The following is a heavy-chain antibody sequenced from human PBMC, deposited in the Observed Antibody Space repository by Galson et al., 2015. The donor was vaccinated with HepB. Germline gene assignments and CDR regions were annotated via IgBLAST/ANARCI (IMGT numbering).Heavy chain of an antibody. CDR3: ARGHYDFLSGYYCDF. CDR2: IKEGGNEI. V-gene: IGHV3-7*01. CDR1: GFTFNKYW. J-gene: IGHJ4*02. Sequence: SLRLSCAAFGFTFNKYWMTWVRQAPGKGLEWVANIKEGGNEIHYVDSVKGRFTISRDNAKNSLFLQMNSLRAEDTAVYFCARGHYDFLSGYYCDFWGQGTLVAVSS. D-gene: IGHD3-3*01.